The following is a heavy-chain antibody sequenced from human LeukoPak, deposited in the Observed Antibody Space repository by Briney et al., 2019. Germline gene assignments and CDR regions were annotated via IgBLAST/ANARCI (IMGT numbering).Heavy chain of an antibody. CDR2: IKPDGSGK. V-gene: IGHV3-7*01. CDR1: GFAFSSYW. CDR3: SSQPAVLDLDC. D-gene: IGHD6-19*01. Sequence: GGSLRLSCAGSGFAFSSYWMTWVRQTPGKGLEWVANIKPDGSGKNYVDSVKGRFTISRDNAKNSLYLQMKGLRVEDTAVYYCSSQPAVLDLDCWGQGTLVTVSS. J-gene: IGHJ4*02.